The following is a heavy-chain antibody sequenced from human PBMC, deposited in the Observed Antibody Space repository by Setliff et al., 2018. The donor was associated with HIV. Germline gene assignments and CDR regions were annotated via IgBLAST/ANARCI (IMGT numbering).Heavy chain of an antibody. Sequence: SETLSLTCTVSGGSISNYYWNWIRQPPGKGLEWIGYIYYTGSTNYNPSLKSRVTISVDTSKNQFSLRLSSVTAADTAVYYCARETYYYDSIGYWRSDAFDVWGQGTMVTVSS. D-gene: IGHD3-22*01. CDR1: GGSISNYY. CDR2: IYYTGST. J-gene: IGHJ3*01. V-gene: IGHV4-4*08. CDR3: ARETYYYDSIGYWRSDAFDV.